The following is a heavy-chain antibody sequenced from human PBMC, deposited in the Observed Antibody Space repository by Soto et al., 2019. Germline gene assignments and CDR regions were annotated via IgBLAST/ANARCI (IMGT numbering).Heavy chain of an antibody. Sequence: EASVKVSCKASGYTFTGYYMHWVRQAPGQGLEWMGWINPNSGGTNYAQKFQGWVTMTRDTSISTAYMELSRLRSDDTAVYYCARSRRPYDSSGYGNWYFDLWGRDTLVTVSS. J-gene: IGHJ2*01. CDR1: GYTFTGYY. CDR3: ARSRRPYDSSGYGNWYFDL. D-gene: IGHD3-22*01. V-gene: IGHV1-2*04. CDR2: INPNSGGT.